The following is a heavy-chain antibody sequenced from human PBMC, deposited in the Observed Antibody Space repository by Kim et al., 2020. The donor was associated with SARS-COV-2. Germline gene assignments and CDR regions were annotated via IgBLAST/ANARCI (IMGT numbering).Heavy chain of an antibody. V-gene: IGHV3-21*01. D-gene: IGHD3-10*01. CDR3: ARDLDYYGSGSNLGPYYYYYGMDV. CDR2: ISSSSSYI. Sequence: GGSLRLSCAASGFTFSSYSMNWVRQAPGKGLEWVSSISSSSSYIYYADSVKGRFTISRDNAKNSLYLQMNSLRDEDTAVYYCARDLDYYGSGSNLGPYYYYYGMDVWGQGTPVTVSS. J-gene: IGHJ6*02. CDR1: GFTFSSYS.